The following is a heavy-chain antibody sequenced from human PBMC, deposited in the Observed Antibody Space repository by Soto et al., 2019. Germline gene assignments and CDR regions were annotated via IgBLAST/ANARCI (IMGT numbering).Heavy chain of an antibody. D-gene: IGHD6-19*01. V-gene: IGHV1-2*02. Sequence: ASVKVSCKASGYTFSGFYMHWVRQAPGQGLEWMGWINPNSGGTKSAEKFQGRVTITRDTSISTAYMELSRLTSDDTAVYYCASAAVTGTAGLDFWGQGTQVTVSS. CDR2: INPNSGGT. CDR3: ASAAVTGTAGLDF. J-gene: IGHJ4*02. CDR1: GYTFSGFY.